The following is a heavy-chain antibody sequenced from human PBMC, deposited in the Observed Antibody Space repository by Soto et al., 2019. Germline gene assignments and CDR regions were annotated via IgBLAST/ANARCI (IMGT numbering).Heavy chain of an antibody. CDR2: IIPIFGTA. V-gene: IGHV1-69*12. Sequence: QVQLVQSGAEVKKPGSSVKVSCKASGGTFSSYAISWVRQAPGQGREWMGGIIPIFGTADYAQKFQGRVTITADESTSTAYMELSSLRSEDTAVYYCASLIAAAGPPHSPRYYYGMDVLGQGTTVTVSS. D-gene: IGHD6-13*01. J-gene: IGHJ6*02. CDR1: GGTFSSYA. CDR3: ASLIAAAGPPHSPRYYYGMDV.